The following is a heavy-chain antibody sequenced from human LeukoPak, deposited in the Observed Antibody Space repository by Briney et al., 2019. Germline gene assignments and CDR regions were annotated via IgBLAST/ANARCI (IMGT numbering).Heavy chain of an antibody. CDR3: AREGPTDAFDI. CDR1: GGSISSGDYY. J-gene: IGHJ3*02. Sequence: SETLSLTCTVTGGSISSGDYYWGWIRQPPGKGLEWIGYIYYSGSTYYNPSLKSRVTISVDTSKNQFSLKLSSVTAADTAVYYCAREGPTDAFDIWGQGTMVTVSS. V-gene: IGHV4-30-4*01. CDR2: IYYSGST.